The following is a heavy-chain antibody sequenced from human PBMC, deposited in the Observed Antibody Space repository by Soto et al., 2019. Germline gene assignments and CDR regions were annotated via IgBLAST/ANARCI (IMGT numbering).Heavy chain of an antibody. CDR3: ARMATFGSLNWFDP. CDR1: GYSFTNND. Sequence: ASVKVACKASGYSFTNNDVSWVRQATGQGLEWMGWMNPGSGDTGYAQKFQGRVTMTRDISTATAYMELSSLRSDDTATYYCARMATFGSLNWFDPWGQGTLVTVSS. CDR2: MNPGSGDT. D-gene: IGHD3-16*01. J-gene: IGHJ5*02. V-gene: IGHV1-8*01.